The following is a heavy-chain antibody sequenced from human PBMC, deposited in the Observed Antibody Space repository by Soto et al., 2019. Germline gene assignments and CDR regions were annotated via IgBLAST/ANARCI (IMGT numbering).Heavy chain of an antibody. Sequence: EVQLVESGGGLAQPGGSLRLSCAASGFTFSDHYMDWVRQAPGKGLEWLGRIRNEANSYAKEYAASVKGRFTISRDDSKNTLYLQMNSLKTEDTAVYYCTTLFYTAAVAGLDYWGQGTLVTVSS. CDR3: TTLFYTAAVAGLDY. CDR2: IRNEANSYAK. D-gene: IGHD6-19*01. V-gene: IGHV3-72*01. J-gene: IGHJ4*02. CDR1: GFTFSDHY.